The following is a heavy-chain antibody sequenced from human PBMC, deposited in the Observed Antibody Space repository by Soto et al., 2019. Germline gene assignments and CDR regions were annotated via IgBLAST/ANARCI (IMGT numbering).Heavy chain of an antibody. CDR3: SRAPGLGAGYFAL. V-gene: IGHV4-61*01. Sequence: QVQLQESGPGQVEPSETLFLTCTVSGGSVSSGSYYWSWMRQPAGKGLEWMGYIYRVMPNFNPARESRATLSVDTSRPHFPLMLSSVTAADTAVYYCSRAPGLGAGYFALWGRGTLVTVSS. CDR2: IYRVMP. J-gene: IGHJ2*01. CDR1: GGSVSSGSYY. D-gene: IGHD7-27*01.